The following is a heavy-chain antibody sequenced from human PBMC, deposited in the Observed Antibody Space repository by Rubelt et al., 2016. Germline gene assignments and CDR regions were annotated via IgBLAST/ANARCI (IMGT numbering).Heavy chain of an antibody. CDR1: FSSYA. Sequence: FSSYAMSWVRQAPGKGLEWVSAISGSGGSTYYADSVKGRFTISRDNSKNTLYLQMNSLRAEDTAVYYCAKVVVRGVIGTAWGQGTLVTVSS. CDR3: AKVVVRGVIGTA. J-gene: IGHJ4*02. CDR2: ISGSGGST. V-gene: IGHV3-23*01. D-gene: IGHD3-10*01.